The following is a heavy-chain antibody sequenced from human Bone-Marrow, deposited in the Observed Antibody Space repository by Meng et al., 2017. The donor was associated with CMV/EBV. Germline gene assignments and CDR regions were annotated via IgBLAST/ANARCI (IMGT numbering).Heavy chain of an antibody. CDR2: ISSSSSTI. J-gene: IGHJ4*02. D-gene: IGHD1-1*01. CDR3: ARVSRTGTIDY. Sequence: GESLKISCAASGFTFSSYSMNWVRQAPGKGLEWVSYISSSSSTIYYADSVKGRFTLSRDNAKNSLYLQMNSLRAEDTAVDYCARVSRTGTIDYWGQGTLVNVSS. V-gene: IGHV3-48*04. CDR1: GFTFSSYS.